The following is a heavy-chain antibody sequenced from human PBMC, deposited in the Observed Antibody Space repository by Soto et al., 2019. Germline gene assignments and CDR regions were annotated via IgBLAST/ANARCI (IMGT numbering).Heavy chain of an antibody. V-gene: IGHV3-7*03. D-gene: IGHD3-10*01. CDR1: GFTFSSYW. CDR3: ARVNVKGESYYYYGMDV. J-gene: IGHJ6*02. Sequence: GGSLRLSCAASGFTFSSYWMSWVRQAPGKGLEWVANIKQDGSEKYYVDSVKGRFTISRDNAKNSLYLQMNSLRAEDTAVYHCARVNVKGESYYYYGMDVWGQGTTVTV. CDR2: IKQDGSEK.